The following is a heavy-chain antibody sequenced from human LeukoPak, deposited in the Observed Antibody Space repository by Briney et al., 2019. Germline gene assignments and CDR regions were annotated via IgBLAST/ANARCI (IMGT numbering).Heavy chain of an antibody. Sequence: PGGSLRLSCAASGFTFSSYSMNWVRQAPGKGLEWVSSISSSSSYIYYADSVKGRFTISRDNAKNSLYLQMNSLRAEDTAMYYCASYTGTNDAFDIWGQGTMVTVSS. CDR2: ISSSSSYI. D-gene: IGHD1-1*01. V-gene: IGHV3-21*01. CDR1: GFTFSSYS. CDR3: ASYTGTNDAFDI. J-gene: IGHJ3*02.